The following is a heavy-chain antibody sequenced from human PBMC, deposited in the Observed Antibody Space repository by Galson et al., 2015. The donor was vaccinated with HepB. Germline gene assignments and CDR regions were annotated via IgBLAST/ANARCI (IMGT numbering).Heavy chain of an antibody. CDR3: VRDRGGSGSYMSYYYDTDV. D-gene: IGHD3-10*01. J-gene: IGHJ6*02. CDR2: ISSSSSII. CDR1: GFTFSSYS. Sequence: SLRLSCAASGFTFSSYSMNWVRQTPGKGLEWVSHISSSSSIINYADSVKGRFTISRDNAENSLYLQMNSLRAEDTAVYYCVRDRGGSGSYMSYYYDTDVWGQGTTVIVSS. V-gene: IGHV3-48*04.